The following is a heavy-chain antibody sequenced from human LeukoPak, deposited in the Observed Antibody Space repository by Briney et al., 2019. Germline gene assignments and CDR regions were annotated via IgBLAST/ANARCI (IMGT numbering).Heavy chain of an antibody. CDR2: IIPIFGTA. J-gene: IGHJ4*02. V-gene: IGHV1-69*01. D-gene: IGHD2-2*01. Sequence: VASVKVSCTASGGTFSSYAISWVRQAPGQGLEWMGGIIPIFGTANYAQKFQGRVTITADESTSTAYMELSSLRSEDTAVYYCARDRYCSSTSCYHTGSDYWGQGTLVTVSS. CDR3: ARDRYCSSTSCYHTGSDY. CDR1: GGTFSSYA.